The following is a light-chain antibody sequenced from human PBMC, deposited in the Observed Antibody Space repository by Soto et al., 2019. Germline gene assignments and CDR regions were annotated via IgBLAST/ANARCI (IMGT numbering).Light chain of an antibody. CDR2: GAS. Sequence: ETVLSKSPGTLSLYPGERATLSCRASQSVSSIYLAWYQQKPGQAPRLLISGASSRATGIPDRFSGSGSGTDFTLTISRLEPEDFALYYCQQYVTSAITFGQGTRLEIK. J-gene: IGKJ5*01. CDR1: QSVSSIY. V-gene: IGKV3-20*01. CDR3: QQYVTSAIT.